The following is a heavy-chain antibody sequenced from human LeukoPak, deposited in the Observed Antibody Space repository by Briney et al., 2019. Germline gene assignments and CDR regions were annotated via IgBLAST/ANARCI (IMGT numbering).Heavy chain of an antibody. Sequence: SGGSLRLSCAASGFIFSSCWMSWVRQSPGKGLEWAANIKPDGSEKYYVDSVKGRFTISRDNAKNALYLEMNSLRVGDTAVYYCARERMYSGSGSTYPYYDYWGQGTLVTVSS. CDR1: GFIFSSCW. J-gene: IGHJ4*02. CDR3: ARERMYSGSGSTYPYYDY. D-gene: IGHD3-10*01. V-gene: IGHV3-7*01. CDR2: IKPDGSEK.